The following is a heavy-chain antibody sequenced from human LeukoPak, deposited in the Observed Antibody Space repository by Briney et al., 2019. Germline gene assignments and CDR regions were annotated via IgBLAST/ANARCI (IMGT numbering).Heavy chain of an antibody. V-gene: IGHV3-7*01. CDR3: ARARDFWSGYYYGY. D-gene: IGHD3-3*01. Sequence: PGGSLRLFCAASGFTFSSHWMSWVRQAPGKGLEWVANIKQDGSEKYYVDSVKGRFTISRDNAKNSLYLQMNSLRAEDTAVYYCARARDFWSGYYYGYWGQGTLVTVSS. CDR1: GFTFSSHW. CDR2: IKQDGSEK. J-gene: IGHJ4*02.